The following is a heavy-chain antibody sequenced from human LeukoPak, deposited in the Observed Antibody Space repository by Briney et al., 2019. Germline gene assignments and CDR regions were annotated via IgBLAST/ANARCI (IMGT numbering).Heavy chain of an antibody. Sequence: SETLSLTCTVSGGSISSYYWSWIRQPPGKGLEGIGDIYYSGSTNYNPSLKSRVTISVDTAKNQFSLKLSSVTAADTAVYYCARSGSGSYYGYYYYYMDVWGKGTTVTVSS. J-gene: IGHJ6*03. CDR3: ARSGSGSYYGYYYYYMDV. CDR2: IYYSGST. D-gene: IGHD1-26*01. V-gene: IGHV4-59*01. CDR1: GGSISSYY.